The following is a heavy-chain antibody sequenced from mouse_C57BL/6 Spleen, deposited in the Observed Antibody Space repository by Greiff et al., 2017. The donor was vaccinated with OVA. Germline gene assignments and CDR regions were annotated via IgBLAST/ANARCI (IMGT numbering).Heavy chain of an antibody. Sequence: EVKLMESGGGLVQPGGSLSLSCAASGFTFTDYYMSWVRQPPGKALEWLGFIRNKANGYTTEYSASVKGRLTISRDNSQSILYLQMNALRAEDSAAYYGARSPYDGSSYGYFDVWGTGTTVTVSS. CDR1: GFTFTDYY. V-gene: IGHV7-3*01. D-gene: IGHD1-1*01. CDR2: IRNKANGYTT. CDR3: ARSPYDGSSYGYFDV. J-gene: IGHJ1*03.